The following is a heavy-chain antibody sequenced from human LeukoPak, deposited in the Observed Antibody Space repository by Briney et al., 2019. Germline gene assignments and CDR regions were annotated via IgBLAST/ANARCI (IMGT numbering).Heavy chain of an antibody. V-gene: IGHV1-46*01. CDR3: ARAVSQRDYFDY. J-gene: IGHJ4*02. D-gene: IGHD6-25*01. CDR1: GYTFTGYF. CDR2: INPSGGST. Sequence: ASVKVSCKASGYTFTGYFMHWVRQAPGQGLEWMGIINPSGGSTSYAQKFQGRVTMTRDTSTSTVYMELSSLRSEDTAVYYCARAVSQRDYFDYWGQGTLVTVSS.